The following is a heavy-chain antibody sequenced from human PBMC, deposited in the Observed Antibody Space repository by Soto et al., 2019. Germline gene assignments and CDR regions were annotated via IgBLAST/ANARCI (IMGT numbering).Heavy chain of an antibody. D-gene: IGHD6-13*01. J-gene: IGHJ3*02. CDR3: ARRYSSAFDI. V-gene: IGHV4-61*08. CDR1: GGSISRGGYY. CDR2: IYYSGST. Sequence: SETLSLTCTVSGGSISRGGYYWSWIRQPPGKGLEWIGYIYYSGSTNYNPSLKSRVTISVDTSKNQFSLKLSSVTAADTAVYYCARRYSSAFDIWGQGTMVTVSS.